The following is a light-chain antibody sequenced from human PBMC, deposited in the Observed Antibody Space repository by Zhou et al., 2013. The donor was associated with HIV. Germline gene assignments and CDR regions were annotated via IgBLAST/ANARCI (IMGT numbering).Light chain of an antibody. CDR1: QDIYSY. CDR3: QQYNSFPRT. CDR2: ATS. V-gene: IGKV1-8*01. Sequence: AIRITQSPSSLSASTGDRVSITCRASQDIYSYLAWYQQKSGEAPKVLIYATSTLQSGVPSRFSGSGSGTNFTLTIDSLQPDDFATYHCQQYNSFPRTFGQGTKVEIK. J-gene: IGKJ1*01.